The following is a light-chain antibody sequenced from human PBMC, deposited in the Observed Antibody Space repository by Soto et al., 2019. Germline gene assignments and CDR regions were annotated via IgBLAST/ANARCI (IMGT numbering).Light chain of an antibody. J-gene: IGLJ1*01. Sequence: QSALTQPPSVSGAPGQRVTISCTGSSSNIGAGYDVHWYQQLPGTAPKVLIYGNSNRPSGVPDRFSGSKSGTSASLAITGLQAEDEADYYCQSFDSSLSGCVFGSGTKLTVL. CDR1: SSNIGAGYD. CDR2: GNS. CDR3: QSFDSSLSGCV. V-gene: IGLV1-40*01.